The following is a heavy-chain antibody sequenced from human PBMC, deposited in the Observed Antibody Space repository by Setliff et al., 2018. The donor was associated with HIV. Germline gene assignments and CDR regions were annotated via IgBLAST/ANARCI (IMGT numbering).Heavy chain of an antibody. D-gene: IGHD6-13*01. V-gene: IGHV3-7*01. Sequence: GGSLRLSCAASGYTFSSYWMSWVRQAPGKGPEWVANIKTDGSEKFYVDSVKGRFTISRDNARNTLFLQMNSLGVEDTALYYCGRDVHDAAADNWGRGTLVTVSS. CDR2: IKTDGSEK. CDR3: GRDVHDAAADN. J-gene: IGHJ4*02. CDR1: GYTFSSYW.